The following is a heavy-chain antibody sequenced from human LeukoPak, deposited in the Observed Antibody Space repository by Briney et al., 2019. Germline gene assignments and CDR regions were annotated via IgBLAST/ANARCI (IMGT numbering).Heavy chain of an antibody. CDR3: ARDVDYSNYYFDY. V-gene: IGHV1-69*13. CDR2: IIPIFGTA. Sequence: SVKVSCKASGGTFSSYAISWLRQAPGQGLEWMGGIIPIFGTANYAQKFQGRVAITADESTSTAYMELSSLRSEDTAVYYCARDVDYSNYYFDYWGQGTLVTVSS. J-gene: IGHJ4*02. D-gene: IGHD4-11*01. CDR1: GGTFSSYA.